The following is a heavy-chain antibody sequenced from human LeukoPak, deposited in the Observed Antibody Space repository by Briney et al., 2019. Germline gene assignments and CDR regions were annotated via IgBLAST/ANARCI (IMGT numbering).Heavy chain of an antibody. CDR3: ARGTSMVRGVIMSY. CDR1: GDSISSHY. J-gene: IGHJ4*02. D-gene: IGHD3-10*01. V-gene: IGHV4-59*11. CDR2: IDYRGGT. Sequence: SETLSLTCAVSGDSISSHYWSWIRQPPGKGLEWIGYIDYRGGTNYNPSLKSRVTISVDTSKNQFSLKLSSVTAADTAVYYCARGTSMVRGVIMSYWGQGTLVTVSS.